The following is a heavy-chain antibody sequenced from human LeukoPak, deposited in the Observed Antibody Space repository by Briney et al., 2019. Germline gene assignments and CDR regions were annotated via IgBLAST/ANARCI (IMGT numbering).Heavy chain of an antibody. CDR2: FDPEDGET. D-gene: IGHD2-15*01. J-gene: IGHJ4*02. CDR3: ATAGRLPLVYFDY. Sequence: AASVTVSCTVSGYTLTELSMHWVRQAPGKGLEWMGGFDPEDGETIYAQKFQGRVTMTEDTSTDTAYMELSSLRSEDTAVYYCATAGRLPLVYFDYWGQGTLVTVSS. CDR1: GYTLTELS. V-gene: IGHV1-24*01.